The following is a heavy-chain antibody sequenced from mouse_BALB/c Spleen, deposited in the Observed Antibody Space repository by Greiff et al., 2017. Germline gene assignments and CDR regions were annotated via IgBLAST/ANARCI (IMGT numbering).Heavy chain of an antibody. V-gene: IGHV5-6-3*01. J-gene: IGHJ4*01. D-gene: IGHD2-1*01. CDR1: GFTFSSYG. CDR3: ARYGTYAMDY. Sequence: EVKLEESGGGLVQPGGSLKLSCAASGFTFSSYGMSWVRQTPDKRLELVATINSNGGSTYYPDSVKGRFTISRDNAKNTLYLQMSSLKSEDTAMYYCARYGTYAMDYWGQGTSVTVSS. CDR2: INSNGGST.